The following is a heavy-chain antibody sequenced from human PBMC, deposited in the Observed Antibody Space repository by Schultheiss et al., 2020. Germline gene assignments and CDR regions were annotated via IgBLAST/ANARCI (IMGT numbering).Heavy chain of an antibody. V-gene: IGHV3-15*01. Sequence: GESLKISCAASGFTFSNAWMSWVRQAPAKGLEWVGRIKSRTEGGTTDYAAPVKGRFTISRDDSKNTVYLRMNSLRGDDTALYYCATHPSGYDYLDFWGQGTLVTVSS. J-gene: IGHJ4*02. D-gene: IGHD5-12*01. CDR3: ATHPSGYDYLDF. CDR1: GFTFSNAW. CDR2: IKSRTEGGTT.